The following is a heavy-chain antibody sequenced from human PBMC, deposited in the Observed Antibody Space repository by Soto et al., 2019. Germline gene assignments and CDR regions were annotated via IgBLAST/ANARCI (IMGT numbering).Heavy chain of an antibody. CDR3: ARDPAMAPQG. Sequence: EVQVVESGGGLVKPGGSLRLSCAASGFTFSSYSMNWVGQAPGKGLEWVSSISSSSSYIYYADSVKGRFTISRDNAKNSLYLQMNSLRAEDTAVYYCARDPAMAPQGWGQGTLVTVSS. CDR1: GFTFSSYS. V-gene: IGHV3-21*01. D-gene: IGHD2-2*01. J-gene: IGHJ4*02. CDR2: ISSSSSYI.